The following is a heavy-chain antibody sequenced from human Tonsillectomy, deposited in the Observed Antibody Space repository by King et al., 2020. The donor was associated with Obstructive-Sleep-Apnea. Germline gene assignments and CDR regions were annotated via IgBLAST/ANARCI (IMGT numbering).Heavy chain of an antibody. Sequence: TLKESGPALVKPTQTLTLTCSVSGFSVSTSGMCVSWIRQTPGRALEWLARIDWDDDKYYRTSLKTRLTISKDKSKNQVVLRMTNMDPVDTATYHCARIQCFYGDYVWDDYWGQGTLVTVSS. CDR1: GFSVSTSGMC. V-gene: IGHV2-70*11. J-gene: IGHJ4*02. CDR2: IDWDDDK. CDR3: ARIQCFYGDYVWDDY. D-gene: IGHD4-17*01.